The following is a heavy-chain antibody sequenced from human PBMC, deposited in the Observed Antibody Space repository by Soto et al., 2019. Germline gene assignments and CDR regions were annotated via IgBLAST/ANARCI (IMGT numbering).Heavy chain of an antibody. Sequence: GESLKISCKGSGYSFSNNWVGWVRQMPGKGLERMGIMHPGDSDTRYSPSFQGQVTISADRSINTAYLQWSSLKPSDSAMYYCARHNRYSSTWFEGWFDPWGQGTLVTVSS. J-gene: IGHJ5*02. V-gene: IGHV5-51*01. CDR2: MHPGDSDT. CDR1: GYSFSNNW. D-gene: IGHD6-13*01. CDR3: ARHNRYSSTWFEGWFDP.